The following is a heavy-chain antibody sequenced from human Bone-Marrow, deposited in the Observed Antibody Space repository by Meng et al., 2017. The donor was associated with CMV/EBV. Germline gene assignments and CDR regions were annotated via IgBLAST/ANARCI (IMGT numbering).Heavy chain of an antibody. J-gene: IGHJ4*02. D-gene: IGHD1-20*01. V-gene: IGHV1-69*05. CDR1: GGTFSSYA. CDR2: IIPIFGTA. CDR3: ARDGSITGTTQGGGG. Sequence: SVKVSCKASGGTFSSYAISWVRQAPGQGLEWMGGIIPIFGTANYAQKFQGRVTITRDMSTSTAYMELSSLRAEDTAVYYCARDGSITGTTQGGGGWGQGTLVTVSS.